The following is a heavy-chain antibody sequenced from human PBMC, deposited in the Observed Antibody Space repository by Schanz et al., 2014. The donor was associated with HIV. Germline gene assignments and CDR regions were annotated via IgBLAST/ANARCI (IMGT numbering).Heavy chain of an antibody. V-gene: IGHV3-23*04. Sequence: DVQLVESGGSLVQPGGSLRLSCAASGFTFSTSSLNWVRQAPGKGLEWVSSISESGGRTYYADSVNGRFTISRDNSKNTLYLQMTTLRTEDTAVYYCAKPEYDSSGNSQSHFDYWGQGTLVTVSS. CDR2: ISESGGRT. CDR1: GFTFSTSS. J-gene: IGHJ4*02. D-gene: IGHD3-22*01. CDR3: AKPEYDSSGNSQSHFDY.